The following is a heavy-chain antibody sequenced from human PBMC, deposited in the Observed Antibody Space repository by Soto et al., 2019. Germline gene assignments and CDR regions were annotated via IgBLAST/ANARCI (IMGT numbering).Heavy chain of an antibody. CDR3: AKESLTYCGGDCYSWSPYYFDY. CDR1: GFTFSSYG. Sequence: PGGSLRLSCAASGFTFSSYGMQWVRQAPGKGLEWVALISYDGGKKYYADSVKGRFTISRDNSKNTLYLQVNSLRAEDTAVYYCAKESLTYCGGDCYSWSPYYFDYWGQGTLVTVSS. J-gene: IGHJ4*02. V-gene: IGHV3-30*18. CDR2: ISYDGGKK. D-gene: IGHD2-21*02.